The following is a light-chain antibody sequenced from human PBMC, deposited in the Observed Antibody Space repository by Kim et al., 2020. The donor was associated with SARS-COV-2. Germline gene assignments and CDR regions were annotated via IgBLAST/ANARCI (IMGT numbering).Light chain of an antibody. CDR3: QQYNSYPYT. Sequence: AYVGDRVTISCRARQSISSCLAWYQQKPGKAPKLMIYDASSLESGVPSRFSGSGSGTEFTLTISSLQPDDFATYYCQQYNSYPYTFGQGPKREI. CDR2: DAS. CDR1: QSISSC. J-gene: IGKJ2*01. V-gene: IGKV1-5*01.